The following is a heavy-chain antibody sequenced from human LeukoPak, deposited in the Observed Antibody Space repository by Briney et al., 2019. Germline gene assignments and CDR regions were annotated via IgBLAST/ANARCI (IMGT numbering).Heavy chain of an antibody. J-gene: IGHJ5*02. Sequence: ASVTVSYTASGDTFTSYGINWVRQATGQGLEWMGWMNPNTGHTGYAQNFQGRVTMTRDTSRRTAYMELSSLTSEDTAVYYCARMDSSGEDNWFDPWGQGTLVTVSS. CDR1: GDTFTSYG. D-gene: IGHD3-22*01. CDR2: MNPNTGHT. CDR3: ARMDSSGEDNWFDP. V-gene: IGHV1-8*01.